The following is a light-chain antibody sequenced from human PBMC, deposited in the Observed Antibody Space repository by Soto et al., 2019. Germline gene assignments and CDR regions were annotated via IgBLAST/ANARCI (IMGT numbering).Light chain of an antibody. CDR1: QSINIW. CDR3: QQYTNTNNPWM. J-gene: IGKJ1*01. V-gene: IGKV1-5*01. Sequence: DIQMTQSPSTLSASVGDRVTITCRARQSINIWLAWYQQKPGKAPKLLIYDASILESGVPSRFSGSGSGTEFTLIISGLQPEDSATYYCQQYTNTNNPWMFGQGTKVDIK. CDR2: DAS.